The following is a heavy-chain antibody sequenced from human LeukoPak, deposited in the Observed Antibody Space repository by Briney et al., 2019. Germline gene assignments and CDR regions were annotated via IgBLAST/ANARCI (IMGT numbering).Heavy chain of an antibody. CDR2: INSDGSST. V-gene: IGHV3-74*01. CDR3: ARVGDERSGSYYKD. D-gene: IGHD3-10*01. CDR1: GFTFSSYW. Sequence: GGSLRLSCAASGFTFSSYWMHWVRQAPGKGLVWASRINSDGSSTSYADSVKGRLTISRDNAKNTLYLQMNSLRAEDTAVYYCARVGDERSGSYYKDWGQGTLVTVSS. J-gene: IGHJ4*02.